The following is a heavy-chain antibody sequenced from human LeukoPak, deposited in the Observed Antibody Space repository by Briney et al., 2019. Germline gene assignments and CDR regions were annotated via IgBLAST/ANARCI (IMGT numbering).Heavy chain of an antibody. D-gene: IGHD6-13*01. CDR1: GFTFSSYS. V-gene: IGHV3-21*04. Sequence: GGSLRLSCAASGFTFSSYSMNWVRQAPGKGLEWVSSISSSSSYIYYADSVKGRFTISRDNAKNSLYLQMNSLRAEDTALYYCAKVKAPGSSRYSGFEYWGQGTLVTVSS. CDR3: AKVKAPGSSRYSGFEY. J-gene: IGHJ4*02. CDR2: ISSSSSYI.